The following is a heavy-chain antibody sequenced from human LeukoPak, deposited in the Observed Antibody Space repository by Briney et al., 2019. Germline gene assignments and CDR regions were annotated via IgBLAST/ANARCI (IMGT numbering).Heavy chain of an antibody. Sequence: GGSLRLYCAASGFTFGNSWVHWVRQAPGQGLVWVSLINADGSTATYADSVKGRFTISRDNARNTLSLQMNSLTIEDTAVYYCVVVVEPPDSDGFDVWGQGTMITVSS. V-gene: IGHV3-74*01. J-gene: IGHJ3*01. D-gene: IGHD1-14*01. CDR2: INADGSTA. CDR3: VVVVEPPDSDGFDV. CDR1: GFTFGNSW.